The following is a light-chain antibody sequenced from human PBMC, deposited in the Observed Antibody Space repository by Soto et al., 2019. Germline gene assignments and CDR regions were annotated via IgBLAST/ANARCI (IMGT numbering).Light chain of an antibody. CDR1: QSVSSGY. Sequence: EIVLTQSPGTLSLSPGERATLSCRASQSVSSGYLAWYQQKPGQAPRLLIYDASGRATGIPDRFSGSGSGTDFTLTISRLEPEDFAVYFCQQYGSSPSLTFGGGTRVVIK. CDR2: DAS. CDR3: QQYGSSPSLT. V-gene: IGKV3-20*01. J-gene: IGKJ4*01.